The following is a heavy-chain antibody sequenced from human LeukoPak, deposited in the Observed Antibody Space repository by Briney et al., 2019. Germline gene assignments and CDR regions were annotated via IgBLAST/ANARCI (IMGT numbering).Heavy chain of an antibody. CDR3: ARGAALTGYYSGYYFDY. CDR1: GGSFSGYY. Sequence: SETLSLTCAVYGGSFSGYYWSWIRQPPGKGLEWIGGINHSGSTNYNPPLKSRVTISVDTSKNQFSLKLGSVTAADTAVYYCARGAALTGYYSGYYFDYWGQGTLVTVSS. D-gene: IGHD3-9*01. J-gene: IGHJ4*02. CDR2: INHSGST. V-gene: IGHV4-34*01.